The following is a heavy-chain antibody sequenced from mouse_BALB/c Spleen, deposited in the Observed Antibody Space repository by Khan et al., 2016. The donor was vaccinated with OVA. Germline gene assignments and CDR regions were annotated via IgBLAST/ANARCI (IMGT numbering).Heavy chain of an antibody. CDR3: TRLAYYYDSEGFAY. CDR1: GLTFGTYG. Sequence: EVELVESGGTLVKPEGSLKLSCAASGLTFGTYGMSGVRRAPDKRRGWSATVSIGGSYTYYPDSVKGRFTISRDNAKNTLYLQMSGLRSEDTAMFYCTRLAYYYDSEGFAYWGQGTLVTVSA. V-gene: IGHV5-6*01. J-gene: IGHJ3*01. CDR2: VSIGGSYT. D-gene: IGHD1-1*01.